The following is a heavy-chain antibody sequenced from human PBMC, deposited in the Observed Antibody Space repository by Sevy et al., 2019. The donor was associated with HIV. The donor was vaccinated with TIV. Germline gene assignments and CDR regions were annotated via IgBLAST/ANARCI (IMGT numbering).Heavy chain of an antibody. CDR3: AKAKYYYDGSGYYGFDY. J-gene: IGHJ4*02. D-gene: IGHD3-22*01. CDR1: GFTFSSYG. V-gene: IGHV3-30*18. Sequence: GGSLRLSCAASGFTFSSYGMRWVRQAPGKGLEWVAVISYDENKKYYADSVKGRFTISRDNSKNTLYLQMNSLRAEDTAVYYCAKAKYYYDGSGYYGFDYWGQGTLVTVSS. CDR2: ISYDENKK.